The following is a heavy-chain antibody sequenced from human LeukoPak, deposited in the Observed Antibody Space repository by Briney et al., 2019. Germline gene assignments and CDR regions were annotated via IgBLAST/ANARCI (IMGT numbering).Heavy chain of an antibody. V-gene: IGHV1-18*01. CDR2: ISAYNGNT. CDR3: ARDFPMVRGVMDVWLFDY. J-gene: IGHJ4*02. Sequence: ASVKVSCKASGYTFASYGISWVRQAPGQGLEWMGWISAYNGNTNYAQKLQGRVTMTTDTSTSTAYMELRSLRSDDTAVYYCARDFPMVRGVMDVWLFDYWGQGTLVTVSS. CDR1: GYTFASYG. D-gene: IGHD3-10*01.